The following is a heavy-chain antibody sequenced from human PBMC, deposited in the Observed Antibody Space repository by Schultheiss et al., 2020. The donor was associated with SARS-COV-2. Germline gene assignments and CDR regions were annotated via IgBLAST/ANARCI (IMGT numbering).Heavy chain of an antibody. J-gene: IGHJ3*02. V-gene: IGHV5-51*01. CDR1: GYSFTSYW. Sequence: GESLKISCKGSGYSFTSYWIGWVRQMPGKGLEWMGIIYPGDSDTRYSPSFQGQVTISADKSISTAYLQWSSLKASDTAMYYCARANPWGYCDYDAFDIWGQGTVVTVSS. CDR2: IYPGDSDT. D-gene: IGHD5-12*01. CDR3: ARANPWGYCDYDAFDI.